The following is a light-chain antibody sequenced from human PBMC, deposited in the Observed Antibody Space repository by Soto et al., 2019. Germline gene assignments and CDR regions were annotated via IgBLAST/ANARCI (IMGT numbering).Light chain of an antibody. J-gene: IGLJ2*01. CDR2: DVS. CDR1: SSDVGGYNS. CDR3: SSYTSSSTVV. Sequence: QSALTQPASVSGSPGQSITISCTGTSSDVGGYNSVSWYQQHPGKAPKLMIYDVSNRPSGVSNRFSGSKSVHTASLTISGLQAEDEADYYCSSYTSSSTVVFGGGTKLTVL. V-gene: IGLV2-14*03.